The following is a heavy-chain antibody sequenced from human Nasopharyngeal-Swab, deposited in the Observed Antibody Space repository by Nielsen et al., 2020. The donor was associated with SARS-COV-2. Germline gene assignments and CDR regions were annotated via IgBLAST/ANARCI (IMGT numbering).Heavy chain of an antibody. V-gene: IGHV1-18*01. J-gene: IGHJ5*02. D-gene: IGHD4-17*01. CDR3: ATARVTTPVSWFDP. Sequence: ASVKVSCKTSGYAFPTYGISWVRQAPGQGLEWMGSISVHNGYTNYPQKFQGRVTMTEDTSTDTAYMELSSLRSEDTAVYYCATARVTTPVSWFDPWGQGTLVTVSS. CDR2: ISVHNGYT. CDR1: GYAFPTYG.